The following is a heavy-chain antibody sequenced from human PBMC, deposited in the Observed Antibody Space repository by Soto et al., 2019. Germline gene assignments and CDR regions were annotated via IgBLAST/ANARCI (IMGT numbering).Heavy chain of an antibody. D-gene: IGHD6-13*01. V-gene: IGHV4-4*02. CDR2: IYDSGST. J-gene: IGHJ4*02. CDR1: SGPISPSDW. Sequence: QVQLQESGPGLVKPSGTLSLTCAVSSGPISPSDWWNWVRQPPGKGLEWLGEIYDSGSTNYNPSLKSRVTISVDKSKNQFSLILNSVTVADTAVYYCARAGYSSSWAFDYWGQGTPVTVSS. CDR3: ARAGYSSSWAFDY.